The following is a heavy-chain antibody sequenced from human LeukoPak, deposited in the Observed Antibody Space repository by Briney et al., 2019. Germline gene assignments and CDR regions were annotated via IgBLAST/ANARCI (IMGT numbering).Heavy chain of an antibody. CDR1: GFTFSSYA. CDR2: ISYDGSNK. D-gene: IGHD1-26*01. J-gene: IGHJ6*02. CDR3: ARGGIVGPTSYFYYGMDV. V-gene: IGHV3-30-3*01. Sequence: PGGSLRLSCAASGFTFSSYAMHWVRQAPGEGLEWAAVISYDGSNKYYADSVKGRFTISRDNSKNTLYLQMNSLRAEDTAVYYCARGGIVGPTSYFYYGMDVWGQGTTVTVSS.